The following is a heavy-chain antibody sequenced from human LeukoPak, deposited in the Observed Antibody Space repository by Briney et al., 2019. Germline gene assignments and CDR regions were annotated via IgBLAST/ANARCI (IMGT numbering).Heavy chain of an antibody. CDR2: INPNSGGT. CDR1: GFTFTSSA. Sequence: ASVKVSCKASGFTFTSSAMHWVRRAPGQGLEWMGWINPNSGGTNYAQKFQGRVTMTRDTSISTAYMELSRLRSDDTTVYYCARIVVVVAATPHDAFDIWGQGTMVTVSS. J-gene: IGHJ3*02. CDR3: ARIVVVVAATPHDAFDI. D-gene: IGHD2-15*01. V-gene: IGHV1-2*02.